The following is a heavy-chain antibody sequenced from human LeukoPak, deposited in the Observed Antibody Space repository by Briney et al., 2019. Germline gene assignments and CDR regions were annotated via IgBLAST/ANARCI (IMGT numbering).Heavy chain of an antibody. D-gene: IGHD3-3*01. J-gene: IGHJ5*02. Sequence: PSGTLSLTCTVSGVSISTTSYYWGWIRQPPGKGLEWIGNIYYSGSTNHNPSLKSRVTISIDPSNNQFSLKLSSVTAADTAVYFCASPTIFGVVPAGPWGQGASVIVSS. CDR1: GVSISTTSYY. V-gene: IGHV4-39*01. CDR3: ASPTIFGVVPAGP. CDR2: IYYSGST.